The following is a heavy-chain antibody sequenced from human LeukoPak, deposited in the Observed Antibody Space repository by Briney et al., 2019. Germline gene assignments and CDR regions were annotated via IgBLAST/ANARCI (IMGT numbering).Heavy chain of an antibody. CDR1: GFTFSSYW. Sequence: QTGGSLRPSCAASGFTFSSYWMSWVRQAPGKGLEWVANIKQDGSEKYYVDSVKGRFTISRDNAKNSLYLQMNSLRAEDTAVYYCARLIAVAGPYYYYYYGMDVWGQGTTVTVSS. CDR3: ARLIAVAGPYYYYYYGMDV. V-gene: IGHV3-7*01. CDR2: IKQDGSEK. J-gene: IGHJ6*02. D-gene: IGHD6-19*01.